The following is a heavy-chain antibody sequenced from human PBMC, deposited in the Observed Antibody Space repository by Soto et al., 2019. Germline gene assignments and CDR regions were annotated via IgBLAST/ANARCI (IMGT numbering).Heavy chain of an antibody. V-gene: IGHV1-69*06. CDR1: GGTFSSYA. CDR3: ARGRYNWNEGDWFDP. D-gene: IGHD1-1*01. Sequence: SLKVSCKASGGTFSSYAISWVRQAPGQGLEWMGGIIPIFGTANYAQKFQGRVTITADKSTSTAYMELSSLRSEDTAVYYCARGRYNWNEGDWFDPWGQGTLVTVSS. CDR2: IIPIFGTA. J-gene: IGHJ5*02.